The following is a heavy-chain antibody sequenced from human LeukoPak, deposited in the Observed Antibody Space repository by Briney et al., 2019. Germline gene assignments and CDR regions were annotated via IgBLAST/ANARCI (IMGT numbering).Heavy chain of an antibody. CDR1: GYSFTSYW. J-gene: IGHJ6*02. CDR3: ARLPSYGGNSNYYYYYGMDV. CDR2: IYPGDSDT. D-gene: IGHD4-23*01. V-gene: IGHV5-51*01. Sequence: GESLQISCKGSGYSFTSYWIGWVRQMPGKGLEWMGIIYPGDSDTRYSPSFQGQVTISADKSISTAYLQWSSLKASDTAMYYCARLPSYGGNSNYYYYYGMDVWGQGTTVTVSS.